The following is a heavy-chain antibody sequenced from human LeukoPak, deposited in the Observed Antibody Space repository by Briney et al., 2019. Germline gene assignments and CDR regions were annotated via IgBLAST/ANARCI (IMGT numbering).Heavy chain of an antibody. D-gene: IGHD3-10*01. CDR1: GYTFTSHD. J-gene: IGHJ6*02. V-gene: IGHV1-8*01. CDR2: MNPNSGNT. CDR3: ARGLVRGRFDRDV. Sequence: ASVKVSCKASGYTFTSHDIDWVRQATGQGLEWMGWMNPNSGNTGYAQKFQGRVTMTRDTTISTVYMELSSLTSEDTAVYYCARGLVRGRFDRDVWRQGTTVTVSS.